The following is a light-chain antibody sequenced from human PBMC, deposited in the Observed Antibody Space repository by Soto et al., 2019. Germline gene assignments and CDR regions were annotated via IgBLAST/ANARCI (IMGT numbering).Light chain of an antibody. CDR1: SGSVSTSYY. J-gene: IGLJ3*02. Sequence: QTVVTQDPSFSVSPGGTATLTCGLSSGSVSTSYYPSWYQQTPGQAPRTLIYSTNTRSSGVPDRFSGSILGNKAALTITGAQADDESDYYCVLYMGSGIWVFGGGTKLTVL. V-gene: IGLV8-61*01. CDR2: STN. CDR3: VLYMGSGIWV.